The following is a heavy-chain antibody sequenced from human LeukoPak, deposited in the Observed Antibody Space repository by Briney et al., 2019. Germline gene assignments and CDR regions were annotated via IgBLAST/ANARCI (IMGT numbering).Heavy chain of an antibody. Sequence: SVKVSCKASGCTFSSYAISWVRQAPGQGLEWMGGIIPIFGTANYAQKFQGRVTITADESTSTAYMELSSLRSEDTAVYYCARDLGIAARANYYGMDVWGQGTTVTVSS. CDR3: ARDLGIAARANYYGMDV. CDR1: GCTFSSYA. J-gene: IGHJ6*02. CDR2: IIPIFGTA. D-gene: IGHD6-6*01. V-gene: IGHV1-69*13.